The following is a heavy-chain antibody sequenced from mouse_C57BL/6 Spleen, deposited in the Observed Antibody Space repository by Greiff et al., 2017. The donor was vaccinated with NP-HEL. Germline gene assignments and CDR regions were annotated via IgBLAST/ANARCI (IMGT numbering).Heavy chain of an antibody. V-gene: IGHV3-6*01. CDR3: ARERGLYAMDY. J-gene: IGHJ4*01. Sequence: ESGPGLVKPSQSLSLTCSVTGYSITSGYYWNWIRQFPGNKLEWMGYISYDGSNNYNPSLKNRISITRDTSKNQFFLKLNSVTTEDTATYDCARERGLYAMDYWGQGTSVTVSS. CDR2: ISYDGSN. CDR1: GYSITSGYY. D-gene: IGHD3-3*01.